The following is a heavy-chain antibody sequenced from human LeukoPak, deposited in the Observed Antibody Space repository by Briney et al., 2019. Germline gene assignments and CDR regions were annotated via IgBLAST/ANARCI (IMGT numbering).Heavy chain of an antibody. Sequence: SETLSLTCAVYGGSFSGYYWSWIRQPPGKGLEWIGEINHSGSTNYNPSLKSRVTISVDTSKNQFSLKLSSVIAADTAVYYCARGSVYGYSDYWGQGTLVTVSS. V-gene: IGHV4-34*01. J-gene: IGHJ4*02. D-gene: IGHD3-10*01. CDR3: ARGSVYGYSDY. CDR1: GGSFSGYY. CDR2: INHSGST.